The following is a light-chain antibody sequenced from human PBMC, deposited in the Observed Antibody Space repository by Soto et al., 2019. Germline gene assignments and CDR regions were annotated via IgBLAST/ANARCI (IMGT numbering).Light chain of an antibody. CDR1: SGHSSYI. V-gene: IGLV4-60*03. J-gene: IGLJ2*01. Sequence: QSVLTQSSSASASLGSSVKLTCTLSSGHSSYIIAWHQQQPGKAPRYLMKLEGSGSYNKGSGVPDRFSGSRSGADRYLTISNLQSEDEADYYCETWDSNTHVFGGGTKLTVL. CDR2: LEGSGSY. CDR3: ETWDSNTHV.